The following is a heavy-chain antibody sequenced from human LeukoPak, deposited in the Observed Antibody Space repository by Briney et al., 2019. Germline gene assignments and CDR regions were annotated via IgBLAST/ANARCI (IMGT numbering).Heavy chain of an antibody. CDR1: GYTFTSYD. Sequence: ASVKVSCKASGYTFTSYDINRVRQATGQGREWMGWMNPNSGNTGYAQKFQGRVTMTRNTSISTAYMELSSLRSEDTAVYYCARSVVGQYYYYYMDVWGKGTTVTVSS. D-gene: IGHD2-15*01. J-gene: IGHJ6*03. V-gene: IGHV1-8*01. CDR3: ARSVVGQYYYYYMDV. CDR2: MNPNSGNT.